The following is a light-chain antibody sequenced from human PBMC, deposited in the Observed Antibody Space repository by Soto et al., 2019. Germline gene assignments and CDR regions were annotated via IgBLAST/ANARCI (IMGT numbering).Light chain of an antibody. V-gene: IGKV1-5*01. CDR1: QSITIW. CDR2: DAS. J-gene: IGKJ5*01. CDR3: QQFHSFPIT. Sequence: DIQMTQSPSTLSASAGDRVTITCRASQSITIWLAWYQQKPGKAPKLLIYDASTLESGVPSRFSGSGSGTEFTLPISSLQPDDFATYYCQQFHSFPITFGQGTRLEIK.